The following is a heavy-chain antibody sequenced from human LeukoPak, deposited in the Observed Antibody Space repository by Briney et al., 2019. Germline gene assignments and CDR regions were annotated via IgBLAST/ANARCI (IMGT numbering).Heavy chain of an antibody. CDR3: ARGSLWFGELFRHYYYYYGMDV. J-gene: IGHJ6*02. Sequence: SETLSLTCAVYGGSSSGYYWSWIRQPPGKGLEWIGEINHSGSTNYNPSLKSRVTISVDTTKNQFSLKLSSVTAADTAVYYCARGSLWFGELFRHYYYYYGMDVWGQGTTVTVSS. V-gene: IGHV4-34*01. D-gene: IGHD3-10*01. CDR2: INHSGST. CDR1: GGSSSGYY.